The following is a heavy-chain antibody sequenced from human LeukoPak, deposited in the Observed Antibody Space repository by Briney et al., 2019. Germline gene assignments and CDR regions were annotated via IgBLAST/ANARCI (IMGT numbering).Heavy chain of an antibody. V-gene: IGHV3-23*01. D-gene: IGHD6-19*01. CDR3: AKDGYKPGIAVAGYFDY. CDR1: GFTFSSYA. CDR2: ISGSGGST. J-gene: IGHJ4*02. Sequence: GGSLRLSCAASGFTFSSYAMSWVRQAPGKGLEWVSAISGSGGSTYYADSVKGRFTISRDNSKNTLYLQMNSLRAEDTAVYYCAKDGYKPGIAVAGYFDYWGQGTLVTVSS.